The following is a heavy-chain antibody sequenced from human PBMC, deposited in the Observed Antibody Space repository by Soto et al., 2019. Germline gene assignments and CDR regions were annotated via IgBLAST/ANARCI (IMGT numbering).Heavy chain of an antibody. CDR1: GFTVSSNY. CDR3: ARAVLNVGYYYYYMDV. Sequence: GGSLRLSCAASGFTVSSNYMSWVRQAPGKGLEWVSVIYSGGSTYYADSVKGRFTISRDNSKNTLYLQMNSLRAEDTAVYYCARAVLNVGYYYYYMDVWGKGTTVTVSS. CDR2: IYSGGST. V-gene: IGHV3-66*01. D-gene: IGHD1-1*01. J-gene: IGHJ6*03.